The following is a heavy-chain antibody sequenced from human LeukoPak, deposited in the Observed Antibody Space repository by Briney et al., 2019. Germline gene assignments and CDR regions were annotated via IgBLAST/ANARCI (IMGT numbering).Heavy chain of an antibody. D-gene: IGHD3-22*01. Sequence: SETLSLTCAAYGGSFSGYYWSWIRQPPGKGLEWIGEINHSGSTNYNPSLKSRVTISVDTSKNQFSLKLSSVTAADTAVYYCARGQKRYYYDSSGYPLKSWGQGTLVTVSS. CDR1: GGSFSGYY. CDR3: ARGQKRYYYDSSGYPLKS. J-gene: IGHJ4*02. CDR2: INHSGST. V-gene: IGHV4-34*01.